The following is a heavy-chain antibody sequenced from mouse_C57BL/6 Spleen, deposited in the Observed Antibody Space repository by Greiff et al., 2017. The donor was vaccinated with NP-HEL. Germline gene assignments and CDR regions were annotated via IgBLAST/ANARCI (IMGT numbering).Heavy chain of an antibody. D-gene: IGHD2-2*01. Sequence: QVQLQQSGAELVKPGASVKLSCKASGYTFTSYWMQWVKQRPGQGLEWIGEIDPSDSYTNYNQKFKGKATLTVATYSRTAYMHLSSLTSEDSAVYYCARSTRGTRAWFAYWGQGTLVTGSA. V-gene: IGHV1-50*01. J-gene: IGHJ3*01. CDR3: ARSTRGTRAWFAY. CDR2: IDPSDSYT. CDR1: GYTFTSYW.